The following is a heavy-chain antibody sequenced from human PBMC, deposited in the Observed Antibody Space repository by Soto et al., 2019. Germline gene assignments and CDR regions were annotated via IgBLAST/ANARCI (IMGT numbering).Heavy chain of an antibody. CDR1: GFTFSSYS. CDR2: ISSRSSTI. CDR3: ARESRFLEWLSLNWFDP. J-gene: IGHJ5*02. V-gene: IGHV3-48*02. Sequence: GGSLRLSCAASGFTFSSYSMNWVHQAPGKRLEWVSYISSRSSTIYYADSVKGRFTISRDNAKNSLYLQMSSLRDEDTAVYYCARESRFLEWLSLNWFDPWGQGTLVTVSS. D-gene: IGHD3-3*01.